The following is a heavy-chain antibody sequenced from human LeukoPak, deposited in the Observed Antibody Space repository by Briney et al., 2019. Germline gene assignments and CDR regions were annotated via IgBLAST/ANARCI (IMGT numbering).Heavy chain of an antibody. Sequence: GGSLRLSCAASGFTFDDYAMHWVRQAPGKGLEWVSGISWNSGSIGYADSVKGRFTISRDNAKNSLYLQMNSLRAEDTALYYCARRHGGTLYYLDYWGQGTLVTVSS. CDR1: GFTFDDYA. J-gene: IGHJ4*02. V-gene: IGHV3-9*01. D-gene: IGHD2-15*01. CDR3: ARRHGGTLYYLDY. CDR2: ISWNSGSI.